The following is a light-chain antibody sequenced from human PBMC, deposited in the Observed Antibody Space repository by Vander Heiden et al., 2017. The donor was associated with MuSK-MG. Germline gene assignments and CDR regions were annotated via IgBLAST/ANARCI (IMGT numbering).Light chain of an antibody. J-gene: IGLJ3*02. CDR3: AAWDDSLNGWV. Sequence: QSVLTQPPSASGTPGQRVTSSCSGSSSNIGSNTVNWYQQPPGTAPKLLIYSNNQRPSGVPDRFSGSKSGTSASLAISGLQSEDEADYYCAAWDDSLNGWVFGGGTKLTVL. V-gene: IGLV1-44*01. CDR2: SNN. CDR1: SSNIGSNT.